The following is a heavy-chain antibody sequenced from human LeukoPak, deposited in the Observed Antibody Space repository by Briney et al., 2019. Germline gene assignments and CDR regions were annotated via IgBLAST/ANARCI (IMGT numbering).Heavy chain of an antibody. CDR3: AIPINTPSSW. CDR2: INPQSGGT. V-gene: IGHV1-2*02. Sequence: ASVKVSCKASGYTFTGYYVHWVRQAPGQGLEWMGWINPQSGGTNYAQKFQGRVTMTRDTSISTAYMELRRLRSDDTAVYYCAIPINTPSSWWGQGTLVIVSS. J-gene: IGHJ4*02. D-gene: IGHD6-13*01. CDR1: GYTFTGYY.